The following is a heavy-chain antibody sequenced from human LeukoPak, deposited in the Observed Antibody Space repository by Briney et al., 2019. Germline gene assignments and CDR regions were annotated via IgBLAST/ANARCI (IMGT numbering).Heavy chain of an antibody. CDR1: GFTFNSYS. CDR3: ARPITMIAKIGAFDI. Sequence: GGSLRLSCAASGFTFNSYSMNWVRQAPGKGLKWVSSISSSSSYIYYTDSVKGRFTISRDNAKNSLYLQMNSLRAEDTSVYYCARPITMIAKIGAFDIWGQGTMVTVSS. CDR2: ISSSSSYI. D-gene: IGHD3-22*01. J-gene: IGHJ3*02. V-gene: IGHV3-21*01.